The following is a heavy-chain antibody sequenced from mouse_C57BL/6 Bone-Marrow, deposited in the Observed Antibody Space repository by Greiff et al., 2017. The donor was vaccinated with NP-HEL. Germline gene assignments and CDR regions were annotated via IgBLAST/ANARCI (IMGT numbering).Heavy chain of an antibody. CDR3: ARRAITTVVSYWYFDV. D-gene: IGHD1-1*01. CDR1: GFTFSDYG. CDR2: ISNLAYSI. V-gene: IGHV5-15*01. J-gene: IGHJ1*03. Sequence: EVMLVESGGGLVQPGGSLKLSCAASGFTFSDYGMAWVRQAPRKGPEWVAFISNLAYSIYYADTVTGRFTISRENAKNTLYLEMSSLRSEDTAMYYCARRAITTVVSYWYFDVWGTGTTVTVSS.